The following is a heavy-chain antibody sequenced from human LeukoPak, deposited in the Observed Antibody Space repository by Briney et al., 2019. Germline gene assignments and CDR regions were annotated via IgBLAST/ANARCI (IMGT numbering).Heavy chain of an antibody. J-gene: IGHJ4*02. CDR2: ISGSGGST. Sequence: PGGSLRPSCAASGFTFSSYAMSWVRQAPGKGLEWVSAISGSGGSTYYADSVKGRFTISRDNSKNTLYLQMNSLRAEDTAVYYCAKVSTMIVVVYYFDYWGQGTLVTVSS. D-gene: IGHD3-22*01. CDR1: GFTFSSYA. V-gene: IGHV3-23*01. CDR3: AKVSTMIVVVYYFDY.